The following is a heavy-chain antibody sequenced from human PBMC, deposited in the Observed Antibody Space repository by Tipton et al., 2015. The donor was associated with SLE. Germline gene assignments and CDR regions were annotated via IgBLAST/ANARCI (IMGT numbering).Heavy chain of an antibody. Sequence: TLSLTCAVSGYSIISDYWWGWIRQTPGKGLQWIGNIYHRGNSYYKPSLKSRATISIDTSNNHFSLRLTSVTAADTAVYYCARGGASSKWPDPWGQGILVTVSS. D-gene: IGHD6-6*01. CDR3: ARGGASSKWPDP. J-gene: IGHJ5*02. V-gene: IGHV4-38-2*01. CDR2: IYHRGNS. CDR1: GYSIISDYW.